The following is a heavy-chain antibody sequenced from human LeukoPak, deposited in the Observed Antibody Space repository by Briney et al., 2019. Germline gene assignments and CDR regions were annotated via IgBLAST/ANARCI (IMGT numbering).Heavy chain of an antibody. CDR3: ARGPDYWYFDL. J-gene: IGHJ2*01. CDR2: INHSGST. Sequence: SETLSLTCAVYGGSFSGYYWSWIRQPPGKGLEWIGEINHSGSTNYNPSLKSRVTILVDTSKNQFSLKLSSVTAADTAVYYCARGPDYWYFDLWGRGTLVTVSS. CDR1: GGSFSGYY. V-gene: IGHV4-34*01.